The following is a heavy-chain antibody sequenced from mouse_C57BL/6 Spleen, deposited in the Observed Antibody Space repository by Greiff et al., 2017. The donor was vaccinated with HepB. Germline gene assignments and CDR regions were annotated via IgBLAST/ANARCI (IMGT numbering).Heavy chain of an antibody. V-gene: IGHV1-50*01. J-gene: IGHJ4*01. D-gene: IGHD2-4*01. CDR1: GYTFTSYW. Sequence: QVQLQQPGAELVKPGASVKLSCKASGYTFTSYWMQWVKQRPGQGLEWIGEIDPSDSYTNYNQKFKGKATLTVDTSSSTAYMQLSSLTSEDSAVYYCARRRGHDYDDAMDYWGQGTSVTVSS. CDR2: IDPSDSYT. CDR3: ARRRGHDYDDAMDY.